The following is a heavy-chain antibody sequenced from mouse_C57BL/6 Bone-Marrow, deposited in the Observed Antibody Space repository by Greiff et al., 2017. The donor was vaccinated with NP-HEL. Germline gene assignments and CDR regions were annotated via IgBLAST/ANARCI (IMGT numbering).Heavy chain of an antibody. V-gene: IGHV5-17*01. D-gene: IGHD1-1*01. CDR2: ISSGSSTI. CDR1: GFTFSDYG. J-gene: IGHJ3*01. Sequence: EVQLQESGGGLVKPGGSLKLSCAASGFTFSDYGMHWVRQAPEKGLEWVAYISSGSSTIYYADTVKGRFTLSRDNAKNTLFLQMTSLRSEDTAMYYCARNYGSSYPAWFAYWGQGTLVTVSA. CDR3: ARNYGSSYPAWFAY.